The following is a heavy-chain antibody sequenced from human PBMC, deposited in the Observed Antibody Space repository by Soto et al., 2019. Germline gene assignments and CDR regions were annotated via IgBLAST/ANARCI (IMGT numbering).Heavy chain of an antibody. CDR2: IYYSGST. V-gene: IGHV4-61*01. Sequence: PSETLSLTCTVSGGSVSSGSYYWSSIRQPPGKGLEWIGYIYYSGSTNYNPSLKRRVTISVDTSKNQCSLKPSSVTAADTAVYYCARDGYSSGWYGRKTPGFDYWGQGTLVTVSS. D-gene: IGHD6-19*01. J-gene: IGHJ4*02. CDR1: GGSVSSGSYY. CDR3: ARDGYSSGWYGRKTPGFDY.